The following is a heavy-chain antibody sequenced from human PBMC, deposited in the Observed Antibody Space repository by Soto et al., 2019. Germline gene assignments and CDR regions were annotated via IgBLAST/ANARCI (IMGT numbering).Heavy chain of an antibody. CDR3: ASYYGSGQTRGVFDY. D-gene: IGHD3-10*01. J-gene: IGHJ4*02. Sequence: SVKVSCKASGGTFSSYAISWVRQAPGQGLEWMGGIIPIFGTANYAQKFQGRVTITADKSTSTAYMELSSLRSEDTAVYYCASYYGSGQTRGVFDYWGQGTLVTVSS. CDR1: GGTFSSYA. CDR2: IIPIFGTA. V-gene: IGHV1-69*06.